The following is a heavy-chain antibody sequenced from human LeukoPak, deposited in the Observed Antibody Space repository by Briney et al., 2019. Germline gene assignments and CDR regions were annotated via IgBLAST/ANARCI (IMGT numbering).Heavy chain of an antibody. J-gene: IGHJ6*03. D-gene: IGHD5-24*01. CDR3: ARVLLMAPYYYMDV. CDR2: ISAYNGNT. V-gene: IGHV1-18*01. CDR1: GYTFTSYG. Sequence: GASVKVSCKASGYTFTSYGISWVRQAPGQGLEWMGWISAYNGNTNYAQKLQGRVTMTTDTSTSTAYMELRSLRSDDTAVYYCARVLLMAPYYYMDVWGKGTTVTVSS.